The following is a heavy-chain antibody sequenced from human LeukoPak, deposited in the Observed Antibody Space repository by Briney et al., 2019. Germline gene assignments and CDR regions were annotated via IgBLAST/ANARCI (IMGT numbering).Heavy chain of an antibody. CDR2: IRSSSTYI. CDR3: ARSGDFWSGYYDY. J-gene: IGHJ4*02. CDR1: GFTFSSYS. Sequence: GGSLRLSCAASGFTFSSYSMNWVRQAPGKGLEWVSSIRSSSTYIYYADSVKGRFTISRDNAKNSLYLQMNSLRAEDTALYYCARSGDFWSGYYDYWGQGTLVTVSS. V-gene: IGHV3-21*04. D-gene: IGHD3-3*01.